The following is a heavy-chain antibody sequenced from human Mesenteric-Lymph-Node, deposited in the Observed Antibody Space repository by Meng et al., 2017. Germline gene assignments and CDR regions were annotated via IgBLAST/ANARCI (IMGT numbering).Heavy chain of an antibody. Sequence: GESLKISCAASGFTFSTCWMSWVRQAPGKGLEWVSGINWNGDSTAYADSVKGRFTISRDNAKNSLYLQMNSLRAEDMAVYYCARTGITMVRGVIISYYYYGMDVWGQGTTVTVSS. CDR1: GFTFSTCW. V-gene: IGHV3-20*04. CDR2: INWNGDST. CDR3: ARTGITMVRGVIISYYYYGMDV. J-gene: IGHJ6*02. D-gene: IGHD3-10*01.